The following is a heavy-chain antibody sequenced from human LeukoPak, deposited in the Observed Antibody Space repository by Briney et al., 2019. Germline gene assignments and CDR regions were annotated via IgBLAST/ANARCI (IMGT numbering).Heavy chain of an antibody. CDR1: GFTFSSYA. J-gene: IGHJ4*02. CDR2: ISGSGVST. CDR3: AKDRWGFGELLFDY. Sequence: GGSLRLSCAASGFTFSSYAMSWVRQAPGKGLEWVSGISGSGVSTNYADPVKGRFTISRDNSKNTLYLQMNSLRAEDTAVYYCAKDRWGFGELLFDYWGQGTLVTVSS. D-gene: IGHD3-10*01. V-gene: IGHV3-23*01.